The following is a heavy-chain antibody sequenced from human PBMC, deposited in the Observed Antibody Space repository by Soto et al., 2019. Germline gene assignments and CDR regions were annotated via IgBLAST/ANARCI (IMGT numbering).Heavy chain of an antibody. J-gene: IGHJ2*01. V-gene: IGHV4-30-4*01. D-gene: IGHD4-17*01. CDR2: TYDSGST. CDR1: GGSISSGGYY. CDR3: AREIIPLTTDWYFDL. Sequence: QVQLQESGPGLVKPSETLSLTCTVSGGSISSGGYYWSWIRQPPGKGLEWIGYTYDSGSTYYNPSLKSRISISIDTSKNQFSLRLTSVTAADTAVYYCAREIIPLTTDWYFDLWGRGTLVTVSS.